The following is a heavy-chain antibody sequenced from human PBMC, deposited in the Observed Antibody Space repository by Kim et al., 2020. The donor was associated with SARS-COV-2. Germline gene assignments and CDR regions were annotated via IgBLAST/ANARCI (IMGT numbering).Heavy chain of an antibody. CDR3: ARDKRTVTTPLDI. D-gene: IGHD4-17*01. CDR2: IYHSGST. J-gene: IGHJ3*02. Sequence: SETLSLTCAVSGGSISSSNWWSWVRQPPGKGLEWIGEIYHSGSTNYNPSLKSRVTISVDKSKNHFSLRLNSVTAADTAIYYCARDKRTVTTPLDIWGQVTMVIVSS. CDR1: GGSISSSNW. V-gene: IGHV4-4*02.